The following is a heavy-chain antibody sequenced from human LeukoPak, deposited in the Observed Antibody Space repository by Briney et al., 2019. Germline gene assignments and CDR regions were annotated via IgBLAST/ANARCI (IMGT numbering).Heavy chain of an antibody. Sequence: PSETLSLTCTVSGGSISSGGYYWSWIRQHPGKGLEWIGYIYYSGSTYYNPSLKSRVTISVDTSKNQFSLKLSSVTAADTAVYYCAKDDSSGWYVGGVFDYWGQGTLVTVSS. V-gene: IGHV4-31*03. CDR1: GGSISSGGYY. D-gene: IGHD6-19*01. CDR2: IYYSGST. CDR3: AKDDSSGWYVGGVFDY. J-gene: IGHJ4*02.